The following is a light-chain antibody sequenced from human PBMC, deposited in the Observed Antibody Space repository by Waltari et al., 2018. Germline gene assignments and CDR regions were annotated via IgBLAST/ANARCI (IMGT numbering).Light chain of an antibody. CDR2: GAS. CDR1: QSVSRS. V-gene: IGKV3-20*01. J-gene: IGKJ1*01. Sequence: EIVLTQSPGTLSLSPGERPTLPCRASQSVSRSFAWYQQKPGQAPRLLIYGASNRAAGIPDRFSGSGSGTDFSLTISRLEPEDFAVYYCQHYVRLPATFGQGTKVEIK. CDR3: QHYVRLPAT.